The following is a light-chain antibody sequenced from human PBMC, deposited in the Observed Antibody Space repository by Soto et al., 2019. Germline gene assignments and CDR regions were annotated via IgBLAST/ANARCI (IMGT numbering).Light chain of an antibody. V-gene: IGLV2-11*01. CDR2: DVS. J-gene: IGLJ1*01. Sequence: QSVLTQPRSVSGSPGQSVTISCTGTSSDVGGYNYVSWYQQHPGKAPKLMIYDVSKRPSGVPDRFSGSKSGNTASLTISRLQAEDEADYYCCSYAGSYSYVFGTGTKLTVL. CDR1: SSDVGGYNY. CDR3: CSYAGSYSYV.